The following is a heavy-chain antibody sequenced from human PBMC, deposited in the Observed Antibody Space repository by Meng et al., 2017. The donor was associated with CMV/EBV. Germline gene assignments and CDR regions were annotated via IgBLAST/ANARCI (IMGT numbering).Heavy chain of an antibody. CDR1: GFTFADYG. Sequence: GGSLRLSCAASGFTFADYGMSWVRQAPGKGLEWVSGINWNGGSTGYADSVKGRFTISRDNAKNSLYLQMNSLRAEDTALYYCARVEILEWFYRGWGQGTLVTVSS. V-gene: IGHV3-20*04. CDR2: INWNGGST. D-gene: IGHD3-3*01. CDR3: ARVEILEWFYRG. J-gene: IGHJ4*02.